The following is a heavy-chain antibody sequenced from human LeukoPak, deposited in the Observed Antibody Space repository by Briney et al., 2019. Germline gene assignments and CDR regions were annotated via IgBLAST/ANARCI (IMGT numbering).Heavy chain of an antibody. CDR1: GFTVSSNY. CDR3: ATYLRGWSFDY. V-gene: IGHV3-53*01. D-gene: IGHD3-10*01. CDR2: IYSGDNT. Sequence: PGGSLRLSCAASGFTVSSNYMSWVRQAPGKGLDCVSVIYSGDNTYYADSVKGRFTISRDNSKNTLHLQMNSLRAEDTAVYYCATYLRGWSFDYWGQGTLVTVSS. J-gene: IGHJ4*02.